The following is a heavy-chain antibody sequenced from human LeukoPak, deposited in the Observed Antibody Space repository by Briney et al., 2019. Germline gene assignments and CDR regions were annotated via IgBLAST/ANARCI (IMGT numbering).Heavy chain of an antibody. J-gene: IGHJ6*03. Sequence: PSETLSLTCTVSGGSISSGSYYWTWIRQPAGKGLEWIGRIYTSGSTNYNPSLKSRVTVSLDTSKNRFSLNLTSVTATDTAVYYCARVGGVGYYYYMDVWGKGTTVTVSS. CDR2: IYTSGST. CDR1: GGSISSGSYY. V-gene: IGHV4-61*02. D-gene: IGHD2-8*01. CDR3: ARVGGVGYYYYMDV.